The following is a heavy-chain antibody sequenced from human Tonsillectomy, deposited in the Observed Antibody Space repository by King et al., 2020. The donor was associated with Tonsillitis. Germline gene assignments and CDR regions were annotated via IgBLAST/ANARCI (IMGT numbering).Heavy chain of an antibody. CDR3: ARAWDRSGYLFDY. J-gene: IGHJ4*02. V-gene: IGHV5-51*01. D-gene: IGHD3-22*01. CDR2: LYPGESNA. Sequence: DVQLVESGAEVKKPGESLKISCEASGYIFRSYWIGWVRQMPGRGLEWMGILYPGESNARYSPSFQGQVTISVDKSINTAYLQWSSLKASDTAMYYCARAWDRSGYLFDYWGQGTLVTVSS. CDR1: GYIFRSYW.